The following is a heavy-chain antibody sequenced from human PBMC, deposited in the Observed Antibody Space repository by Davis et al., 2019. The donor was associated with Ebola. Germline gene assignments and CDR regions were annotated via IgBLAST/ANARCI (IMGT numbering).Heavy chain of an antibody. CDR3: ASGTTVTTGFDN. Sequence: ASVKVSCKASGYTFTSYGISWVRQAPGQGLEWMGWISAYNGNTNYAQKFQGRVTMTRDTSISTAYMELSRLRSDDTAVYYCASGTTVTTGFDNWGQGTLVTVSS. CDR1: GYTFTSYG. CDR2: ISAYNGNT. J-gene: IGHJ4*02. V-gene: IGHV1-18*01. D-gene: IGHD4-17*01.